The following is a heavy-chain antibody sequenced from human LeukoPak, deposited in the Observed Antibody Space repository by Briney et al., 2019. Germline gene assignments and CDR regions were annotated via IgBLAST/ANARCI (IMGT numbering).Heavy chain of an antibody. CDR1: GYSFTNYW. CDR2: IYPYDSHT. J-gene: IGHJ2*01. Sequence: GESLKISCKGSGYSFTNYWIGWVRQMPGKGLEWMGIIYPYDSHTRYSPSSQGQVTISADKSISTAYLQWSSLKPSDTAMYYCARHPEVVRSSDTWYFDLWGRGTLVTVSS. CDR3: ARHPEVVRSSDTWYFDL. D-gene: IGHD2-2*01. V-gene: IGHV5-51*01.